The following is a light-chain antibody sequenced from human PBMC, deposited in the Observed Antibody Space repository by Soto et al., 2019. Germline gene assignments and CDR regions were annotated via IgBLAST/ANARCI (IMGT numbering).Light chain of an antibody. V-gene: IGKV3-11*01. Sequence: EIVLTQSPATLSLSPGERATLSCRASQSVRNYLAWYQQKPGQAPRLLIYDASNRATGIPARFGGSGSGTDFTLTISSLEPEDFAVYYCQQRSNWPPTFGQGTKVDIK. CDR1: QSVRNY. CDR3: QQRSNWPPT. J-gene: IGKJ1*01. CDR2: DAS.